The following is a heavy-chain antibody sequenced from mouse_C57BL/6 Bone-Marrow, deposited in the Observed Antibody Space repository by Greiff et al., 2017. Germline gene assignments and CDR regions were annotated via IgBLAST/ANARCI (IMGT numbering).Heavy chain of an antibody. CDR3: ARRYGPGVYFDY. CDR1: GYAFSSSW. D-gene: IGHD1-2*01. J-gene: IGHJ2*01. CDR2: IYPGDGDT. Sequence: QVQLKESGPELVKPGASVKISCKASGYAFSSSWMNWVKQRPGKGLEWIGRIYPGDGDTNYNGKFKGKATLTADKSSSTAYMQLSSLTSEDSAVYFCARRYGPGVYFDYWGQGTTLTVSS. V-gene: IGHV1-82*01.